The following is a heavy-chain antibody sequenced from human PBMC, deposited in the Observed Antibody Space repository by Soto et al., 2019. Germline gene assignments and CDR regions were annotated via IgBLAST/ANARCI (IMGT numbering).Heavy chain of an antibody. V-gene: IGHV3-30-3*01. Sequence: QVQLVESGGGVVQPGRSLRLSCAASGFTFSSYAMHWVRQAPGKGLEWVAVISYDGSNKYYADSVKGRFTISRDNSKNTLYLQMNRLRAEDTAVYYCARDRAMITFGAVIASTYYSYYGMDVWGQGTTVTVSS. D-gene: IGHD3-16*02. CDR1: GFTFSSYA. J-gene: IGHJ6*02. CDR3: ARDRAMITFGAVIASTYYSYYGMDV. CDR2: ISYDGSNK.